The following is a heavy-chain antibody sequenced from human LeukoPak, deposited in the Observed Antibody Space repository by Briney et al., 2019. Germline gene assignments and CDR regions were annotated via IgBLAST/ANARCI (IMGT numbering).Heavy chain of an antibody. Sequence: GGSLRLSCAASGFTFSSYAMSWVRQAPGKGPEWVSAISGSGGSTYYADSVKGRFTISRDNSKNTLYPQMNSLRAEDTAVYYCANSGSYYGGDYWGQGTLVTVSS. J-gene: IGHJ4*02. V-gene: IGHV3-23*01. D-gene: IGHD1-26*01. CDR1: GFTFSSYA. CDR2: ISGSGGST. CDR3: ANSGSYYGGDY.